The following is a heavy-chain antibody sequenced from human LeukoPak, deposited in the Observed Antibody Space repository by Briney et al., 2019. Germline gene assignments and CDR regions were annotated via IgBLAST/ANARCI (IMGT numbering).Heavy chain of an antibody. V-gene: IGHV3-21*01. J-gene: IGHJ4*02. CDR2: ISSSSSYI. CDR1: GFTFSSYS. D-gene: IGHD3-22*01. Sequence: GGSLRLSCAASGFTFSSYSMNWVRQAPGKGLEWVSYISSSSSYIYYADSVKGRFTISRDNAKNSLYLQMNSLRAEDTAVYYCARTLGQADSSGYYAFDYWGQGTLVTVSS. CDR3: ARTLGQADSSGYYAFDY.